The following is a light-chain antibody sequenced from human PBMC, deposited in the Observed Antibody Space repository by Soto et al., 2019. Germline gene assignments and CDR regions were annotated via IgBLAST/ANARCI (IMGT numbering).Light chain of an antibody. CDR1: QSISGF. CDR2: TAS. V-gene: IGKV1-5*03. CDR3: QQYKYYST. J-gene: IGKJ2*01. Sequence: DIQMTQSPSTLSASVGDRVNITCRASQSISGFLAWYQQKPGRAPKLLIYTASTLASGVPSRFSGSGSETEFTLTISSLQPDDFATYYCQQYKYYSTFGQGTKLEIK.